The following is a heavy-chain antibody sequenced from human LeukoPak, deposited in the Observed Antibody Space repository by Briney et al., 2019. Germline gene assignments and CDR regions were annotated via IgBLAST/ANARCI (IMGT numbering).Heavy chain of an antibody. V-gene: IGHV1-69*05. CDR2: IIPIFGTA. CDR3: ARDLPYYDSSGYDHRRWFDP. J-gene: IGHJ5*02. Sequence: SVKVSCKASGGTFSSYAISWVRQAPGQGLEWMGRIIPIFGTANYAQKFRGRVTITTDESTSTAYMELSSLRSEDTAVYYCARDLPYYDSSGYDHRRWFDPWGQGTLVTVSS. D-gene: IGHD3-22*01. CDR1: GGTFSSYA.